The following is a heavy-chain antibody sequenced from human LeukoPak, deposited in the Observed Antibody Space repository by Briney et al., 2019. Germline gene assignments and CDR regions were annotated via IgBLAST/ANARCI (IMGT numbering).Heavy chain of an antibody. J-gene: IGHJ6*02. CDR3: AREGATIFGVVIIPYYYYGMDV. D-gene: IGHD3-3*01. CDR2: ISAYNGST. Sequence: ASVKVSCKASGYTFTSYGISWVRQAPGQGLEWVGGISAYNGSTNYAQKLQARVTMTTDTSTSTAYMELRSLRSDDTAVYYCAREGATIFGVVIIPYYYYGMDVWGQGTTVTVSS. CDR1: GYTFTSYG. V-gene: IGHV1-18*01.